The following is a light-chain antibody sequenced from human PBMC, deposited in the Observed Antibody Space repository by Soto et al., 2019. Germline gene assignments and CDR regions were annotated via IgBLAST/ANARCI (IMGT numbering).Light chain of an antibody. Sequence: EIVMTQSPATLSVSPGERATLSCRASQSVSSNLAWYQQKPGQAPRLLIYGASTRATGIPARFSGSGSWTEFTLTIRRLQSEDFAVYYCQQYNNGPTFGGGTKVDIK. CDR1: QSVSSN. CDR3: QQYNNGPT. V-gene: IGKV3-15*01. J-gene: IGKJ4*01. CDR2: GAS.